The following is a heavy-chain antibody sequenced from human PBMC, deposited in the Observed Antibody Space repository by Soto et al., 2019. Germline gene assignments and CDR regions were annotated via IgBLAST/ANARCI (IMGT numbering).Heavy chain of an antibody. CDR2: INSDGSST. V-gene: IGHV3-74*01. D-gene: IGHD3-22*01. J-gene: IGHJ6*02. CDR3: ARAMYYYDSSGYWGDYYYYGMDV. Sequence: HPGGSLRLSCAASGFTFSSYWMHWVRQAPGKGLVWVSRINSDGSSTSYADSVKGRFTISRDNAKNTLYLQMNSLRAEDTAVYYCARAMYYYDSSGYWGDYYYYGMDVWGQGTTVTVS. CDR1: GFTFSSYW.